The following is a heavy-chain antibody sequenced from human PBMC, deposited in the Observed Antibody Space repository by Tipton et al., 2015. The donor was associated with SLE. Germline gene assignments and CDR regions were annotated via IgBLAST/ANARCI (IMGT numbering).Heavy chain of an antibody. Sequence: TLSLTCAVYGGSFRCYYWGWIRQPPGKGLDWIGSIYYSGSTHYNPTPKSRVTISVDTSKKQFSLKLSSVTAADPAVYYCAGRRSLDIVVVVAANDYYYYGRDVWGQGTTVTVSS. CDR2: IYYSGST. CDR3: AGRRSLDIVVVVAANDYYYYGRDV. D-gene: IGHD2-15*01. J-gene: IGHJ6*02. V-gene: IGHV4-39*07. CDR1: GGSFRCYY.